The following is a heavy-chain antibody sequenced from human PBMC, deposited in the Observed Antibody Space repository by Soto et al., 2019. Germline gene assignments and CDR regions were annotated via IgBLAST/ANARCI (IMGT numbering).Heavy chain of an antibody. CDR3: ASSGG. CDR2: IWYDGSNK. D-gene: IGHD1-26*01. J-gene: IGHJ4*02. V-gene: IGHV3-33*01. Sequence: GGSLRLSCAASGFIFRSYGMHWVRQAPGKGLEWVAVIWYDGSNKNYADPVKGRFTISRDNAKDTLFLQMNSLRAEGTAVYYCASSGGWGQGTLVTVSS. CDR1: GFIFRSYG.